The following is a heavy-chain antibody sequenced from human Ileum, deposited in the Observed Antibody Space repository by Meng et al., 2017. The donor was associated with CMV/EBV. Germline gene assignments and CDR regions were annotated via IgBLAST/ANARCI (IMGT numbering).Heavy chain of an antibody. V-gene: IGHV3-49*04. J-gene: IGHJ4*02. CDR1: GFTFGGYT. CDR3: TRDSPNVEMAKNTIEY. Sequence: GESLKISCTTSGFTFGGYTMSWVRQAPGKGLEWIGFMRGKSYGWTTEYAASLRGRFTISRDDTRNIAYLQMNSLKNEDTAVYYCTRDSPNVEMAKNTIEYWGQGTLVTVSS. CDR2: MRGKSYGWTT. D-gene: IGHD5-24*01.